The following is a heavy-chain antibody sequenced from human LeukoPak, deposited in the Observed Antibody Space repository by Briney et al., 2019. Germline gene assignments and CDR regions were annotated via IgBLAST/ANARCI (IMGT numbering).Heavy chain of an antibody. D-gene: IGHD4/OR15-4a*01. CDR2: ISYDGSNK. CDR1: GFTFSNYG. CDR3: AKVGASVFFDY. J-gene: IGHJ4*02. Sequence: GGSLRLSCAASGFTFSNYGMHWVRQAPGKGLEWVAVISYDGSNKYYADSVKGRLTISRDNSKNTLYLQMNSLRAEDTAVYYCAKVGASVFFDYWGQGTLVTVSS. V-gene: IGHV3-30*18.